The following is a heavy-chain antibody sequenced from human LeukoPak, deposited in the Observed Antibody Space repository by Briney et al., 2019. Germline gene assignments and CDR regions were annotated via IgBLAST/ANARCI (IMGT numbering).Heavy chain of an antibody. Sequence: SETLSLTCTVSGGSISSGGYYWSWIRQLPGKGLEWIGYIDYSGTAYYNPSLKSRVTISIDTSKNQFSVKLSSVTAADTAVYYCARDSYSSSICWFDSWGQGTLVIVSS. CDR3: ARDSYSSSICWFDS. CDR2: IDYSGTA. J-gene: IGHJ5*01. CDR1: GGSISSGGYY. V-gene: IGHV4-31*03. D-gene: IGHD6-6*01.